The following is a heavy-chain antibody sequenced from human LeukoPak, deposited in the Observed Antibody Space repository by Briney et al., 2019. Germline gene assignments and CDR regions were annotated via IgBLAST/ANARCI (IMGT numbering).Heavy chain of an antibody. V-gene: IGHV4-4*07. Sequence: SETLSPXCTVSGGSISSYYWSWIRLPAGKGLEWIGRIYTSGSTNYNPSLKSRVIMSVDTSKNQFSLKLSSVTAADTAVYYCARVGYQLLYNDAFDIWGQGTMVTVSS. CDR3: ARVGYQLLYNDAFDI. D-gene: IGHD2-2*02. CDR1: GGSISSYY. CDR2: IYTSGST. J-gene: IGHJ3*02.